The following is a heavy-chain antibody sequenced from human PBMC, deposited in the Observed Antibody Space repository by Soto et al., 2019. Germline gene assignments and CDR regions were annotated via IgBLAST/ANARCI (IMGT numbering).Heavy chain of an antibody. D-gene: IGHD3-3*01. CDR1: GGSFSGYY. V-gene: IGHV4-34*01. Sequence: PSETLSLTCAVYGGSFSGYYWSWIRQPPGKGLEWIGEINHSGSTNYNPSLKSRVTISVDTSKNQFSLKLSSVTAADTAVYYCARGNRRITIFGVVGGYYYYMDVWGKGTTVTVSS. CDR2: INHSGST. CDR3: ARGNRRITIFGVVGGYYYYMDV. J-gene: IGHJ6*03.